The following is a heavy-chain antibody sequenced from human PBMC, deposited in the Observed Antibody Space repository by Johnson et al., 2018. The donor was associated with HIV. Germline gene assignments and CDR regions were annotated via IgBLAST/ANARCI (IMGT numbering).Heavy chain of an antibody. CDR3: ARVRGKIPRGAFDI. V-gene: IGHV3-74*02. J-gene: IGHJ3*02. CDR2: MNGDGKST. D-gene: IGHD3-10*01. CDR1: GFTFINYW. Sequence: VQLVESGGGLVKPGGSLRLSCVASGFTFINYWMHWVRQAPGKGLVWVSRMNGDGKSTTYADSVKGRFTISRDNAKNSLYLQMNSLRAEDTAVYYCARVRGKIPRGAFDIWGQGTMVTVSS.